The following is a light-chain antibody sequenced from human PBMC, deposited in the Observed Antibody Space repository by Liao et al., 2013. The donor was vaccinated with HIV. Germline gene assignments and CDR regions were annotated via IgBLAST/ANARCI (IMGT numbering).Light chain of an antibody. J-gene: IGLJ3*02. CDR3: YSAADNSWV. Sequence: SYELTQPPSVSVSPGQTASIICSGDKLGDKYARWFQQKPGQAPVLVIYKDSERPSGIPERFSGSSSGTTVTLTISGAQVEDEADYYCYSAADNSWVFGGGTKLTVL. V-gene: IGLV3-27*01. CDR1: KLGDKY. CDR2: KDS.